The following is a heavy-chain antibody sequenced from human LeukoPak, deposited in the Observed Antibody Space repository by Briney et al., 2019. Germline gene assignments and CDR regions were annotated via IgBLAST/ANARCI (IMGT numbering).Heavy chain of an antibody. V-gene: IGHV3-23*01. CDR1: GFTFSSYA. CDR3: AKTPYGNYYYYMDV. Sequence: PGGSLRLSXAASGFTFSSYAMSWVRQAPGKGLEWVSAISGSGGSTYYADSVKGRFTISRDNSKNTLYLQMNSLRAEDTAVYYCAKTPYGNYYYYMDVWGKGTTVTVSS. CDR2: ISGSGGST. J-gene: IGHJ6*03. D-gene: IGHD3-10*01.